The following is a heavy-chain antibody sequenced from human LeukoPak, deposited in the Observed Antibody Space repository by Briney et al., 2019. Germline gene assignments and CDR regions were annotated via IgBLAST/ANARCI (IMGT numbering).Heavy chain of an antibody. Sequence: GGSLRLSCAASGFTFSSYWMSWVRQAPGKGLEWVANIKQDGSEKYYVDSVKGRFTISRDNAKNSLYLQMNSLGAEDTAVYYCARGDIVVVPAAMRGVYCSGGSCYSTFDYWGQGTLVTVSS. CDR1: GFTFSSYW. CDR3: ARGDIVVVPAAMRGVYCSGGSCYSTFDY. D-gene: IGHD2-2*01. CDR2: IKQDGSEK. J-gene: IGHJ4*02. V-gene: IGHV3-7*01.